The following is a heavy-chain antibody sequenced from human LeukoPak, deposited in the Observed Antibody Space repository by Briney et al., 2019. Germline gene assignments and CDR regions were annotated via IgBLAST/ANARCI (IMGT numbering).Heavy chain of an antibody. J-gene: IGHJ5*02. Sequence: SETLSLTCTVSGDSISSSSSYHWDWIRQPPGKGLEWIGGISYSGGTYYNPSLKSRVTISVDMSKNQFSLKLTSVTAADTAVYYCAKGGTGSSPVRWFDPWGQGSLVTVSS. V-gene: IGHV4-39*01. CDR3: AKGGTGSSPVRWFDP. CDR2: ISYSGGT. CDR1: GDSISSSSSYH. D-gene: IGHD1-26*01.